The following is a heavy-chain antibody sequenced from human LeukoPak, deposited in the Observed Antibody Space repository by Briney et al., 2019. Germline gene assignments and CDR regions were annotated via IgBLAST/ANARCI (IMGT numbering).Heavy chain of an antibody. J-gene: IGHJ6*03. CDR1: GLTFSSYG. V-gene: IGHV3-23*01. Sequence: LRLSCAASGLTFSSYGMTWVRQAPGTGLEWVSAISGSGGSTYYADSVKGRFTISRDNSKNTLYLQMNSLTAADTAVYYCARGLWVADLYYYYYMDVWGKGTTVTVSS. D-gene: IGHD6-19*01. CDR2: ISGSGGST. CDR3: ARGLWVADLYYYYYMDV.